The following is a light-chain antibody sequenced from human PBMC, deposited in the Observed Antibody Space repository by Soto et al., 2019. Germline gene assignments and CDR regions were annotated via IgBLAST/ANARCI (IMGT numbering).Light chain of an antibody. CDR2: EVT. V-gene: IGLV2-14*01. Sequence: QSALTQPASVFESPGQSITISCTGTSSDVGASDYVSWYEQHPGKAPELIIYEVTNRPSGVSNRFSGSKSGNTASLTISGLQAEDEADYYCSSYTSSHTLVFGGGTKVTVL. CDR1: SSDVGASDY. CDR3: SSYTSSHTLV. J-gene: IGLJ2*01.